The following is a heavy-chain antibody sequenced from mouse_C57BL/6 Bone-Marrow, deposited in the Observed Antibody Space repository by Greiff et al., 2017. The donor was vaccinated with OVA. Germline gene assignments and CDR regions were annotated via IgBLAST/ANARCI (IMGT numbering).Heavy chain of an antibody. J-gene: IGHJ3*01. CDR2: IYPRSGNT. CDR3: ARGGAIIPFAY. V-gene: IGHV1-81*01. CDR1: GYTFTSYG. Sequence: QVQLQQSGAELARPGASVKLSCKASGYTFTSYGISWVKQRTGQGLEWIGEIYPRSGNTYYNEKFKGKATLTADKSSSTAYMELRSLTSEDSAVYFCARGGAIIPFAYWGQGTLVTVSA. D-gene: IGHD3-1*01.